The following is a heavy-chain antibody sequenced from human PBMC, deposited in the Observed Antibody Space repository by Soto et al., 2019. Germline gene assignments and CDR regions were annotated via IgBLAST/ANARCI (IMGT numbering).Heavy chain of an antibody. Sequence: GASVKVSCKASGYTFTSYGMSWVRQAPVRVLEWMVWISAYNGNTNYAQKLQGRVTMTTDTSTSTAYMELRSLRSDETAVYYCARLRIAANYYYYGMEVWGQGTTVTLSS. CDR2: ISAYNGNT. D-gene: IGHD6-6*01. CDR1: GYTFTSYG. J-gene: IGHJ6*01. V-gene: IGHV1-18*01. CDR3: ARLRIAANYYYYGMEV.